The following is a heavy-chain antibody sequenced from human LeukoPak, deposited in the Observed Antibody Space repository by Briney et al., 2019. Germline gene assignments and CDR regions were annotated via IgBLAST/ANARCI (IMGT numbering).Heavy chain of an antibody. V-gene: IGHV3-23*01. J-gene: IGHJ6*03. CDR1: GFTFSSYA. CDR2: ISGSGGST. Sequence: GGSLRLSCAASGFTFSSYAMSWVRQAPGKGLEWVSAISGSGGSTYYADSVKGRFTISRDNAKNSLYLQMNSLRAEDTAVYYCARDKVVPAATTEDYYMDVWGKGTTVTVSS. D-gene: IGHD2-2*01. CDR3: ARDKVVPAATTEDYYMDV.